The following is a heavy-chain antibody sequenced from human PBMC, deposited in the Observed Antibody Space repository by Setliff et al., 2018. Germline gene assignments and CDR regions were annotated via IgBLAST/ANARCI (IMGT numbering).Heavy chain of an antibody. J-gene: IGHJ3*02. CDR2: IIPIFGTA. CDR1: GGTFSSYA. CDR3: ARDRSPIGVSDTFDI. D-gene: IGHD2-21*01. Sequence: SVKVSCKASGGTFSSYAISWVRQAPGQGLEWMGRIIPIFGTANYAQKFQGRVTITADESASTAYMELSSLRSEDTAVYYCARDRSPIGVSDTFDIWGQGTMVTVSS. V-gene: IGHV1-69*13.